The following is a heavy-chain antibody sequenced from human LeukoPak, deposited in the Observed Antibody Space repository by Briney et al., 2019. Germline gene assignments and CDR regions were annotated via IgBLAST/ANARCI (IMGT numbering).Heavy chain of an antibody. J-gene: IGHJ6*03. V-gene: IGHV3-53*01. CDR1: GFTVSSSY. CDR3: ASGSVSYRTPYYYMDV. D-gene: IGHD3-10*01. Sequence: GGSLRLSCAASGFTVSSSYMSWVRQAPGKGLEWVSVIYSGGSTYYADSVKGRFTTSRDNSKNTLYLQMNSLRAEDTAVYYGASGSVSYRTPYYYMDVWGKGTTVTVSS. CDR2: IYSGGST.